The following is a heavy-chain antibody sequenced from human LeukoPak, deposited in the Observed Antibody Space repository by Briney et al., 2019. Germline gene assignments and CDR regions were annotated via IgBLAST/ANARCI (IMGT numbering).Heavy chain of an antibody. Sequence: GSLRLSCTASGFTFSDYPMNWVRQPPGKGLEWIGSIYSSGSTYYNPSLKSRVTISVDTSKNQFSLKLTSVTAADTAVYYCARHYGPWGQGTLVTVSS. J-gene: IGHJ5*02. CDR2: IYSSGST. CDR3: ARHYGP. V-gene: IGHV4-39*01. D-gene: IGHD4-17*01. CDR1: GFTFSDYP.